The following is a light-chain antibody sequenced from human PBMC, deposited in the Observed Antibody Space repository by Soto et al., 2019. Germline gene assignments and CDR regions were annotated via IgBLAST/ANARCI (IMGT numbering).Light chain of an antibody. Sequence: EIVLTQSPATLSLSPGERDTLSCRASQSVSSYLAWYQQKPGQAPRLLIYDASNRATGVPARFSGSGSGTDFTLTISSLEPEDFAVYYCQQRSSLPLTFGGGTKVEIK. V-gene: IGKV3-11*01. CDR2: DAS. CDR1: QSVSSY. CDR3: QQRSSLPLT. J-gene: IGKJ4*02.